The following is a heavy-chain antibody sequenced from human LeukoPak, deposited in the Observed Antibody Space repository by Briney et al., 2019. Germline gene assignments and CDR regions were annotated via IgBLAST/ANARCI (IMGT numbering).Heavy chain of an antibody. CDR3: ATEGYYGSGSYLDY. J-gene: IGHJ4*02. CDR2: ISAYNGNT. Sequence: ASVKASCKASGYTFTCYGISWVRQAPGQGLEWMGWISAYNGNTNYAQNLQGRVTMTTDTSTSTAYMELRSLRSDDTAVYYCATEGYYGSGSYLDYWGQGTLVTVSS. CDR1: GYTFTCYG. D-gene: IGHD3-10*01. V-gene: IGHV1-18*01.